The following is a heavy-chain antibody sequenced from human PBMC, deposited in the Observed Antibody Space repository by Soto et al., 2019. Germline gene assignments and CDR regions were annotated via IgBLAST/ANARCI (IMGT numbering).Heavy chain of an antibody. CDR1: VFCIMSISQA. D-gene: IGHD5-12*01. Sequence: TRCLTCMGSVFCIMSISQAGNFIRQHPGKDLEGIGYIFHIVGSYYNPSFNSRVTMSVDRSKNQFSLRLNSVTAAETAVYYCARAHIYENWLDHWGQRTMVTVSS. CDR3: ARAHIYENWLDH. V-gene: IGHV4-30-2*01. J-gene: IGHJ5*02. CDR2: IFHIVGS.